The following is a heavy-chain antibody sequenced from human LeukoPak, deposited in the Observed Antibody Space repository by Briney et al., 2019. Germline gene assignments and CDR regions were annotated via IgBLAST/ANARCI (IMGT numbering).Heavy chain of an antibody. V-gene: IGHV3-21*05. J-gene: IGHJ4*02. CDR2: ITSNSRYI. CDR1: GFTFSSYS. D-gene: IGHD7-27*01. Sequence: PGGSLRLPCAASGFTFSSYSMNWVRQAPGKGLEWISYITSNSRYIYYADSVKGRFTISRDNAKNSLFLQMNSLRAEDTAIYYCARDHNWGFDYWGQGTLVAVSS. CDR3: ARDHNWGFDY.